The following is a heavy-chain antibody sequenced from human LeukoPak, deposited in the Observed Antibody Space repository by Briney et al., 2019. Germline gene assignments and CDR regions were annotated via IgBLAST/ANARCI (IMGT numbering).Heavy chain of an antibody. V-gene: IGHV3-30*18. CDR2: ISYDGSNK. CDR1: GFTFSSYG. CDR3: AKDLGYSGYYGPYYYYGMDV. Sequence: GGSLRLSCAASGFTFSSYGMHWVRQAPGKGLEWVAVISYDGSNKYYADSVKGRFTISRDNSKNTLYLQMNSLRAEDTAVYYCAKDLGYSGYYGPYYYYGMDVWGQGTTVTVSS. J-gene: IGHJ6*02. D-gene: IGHD5-12*01.